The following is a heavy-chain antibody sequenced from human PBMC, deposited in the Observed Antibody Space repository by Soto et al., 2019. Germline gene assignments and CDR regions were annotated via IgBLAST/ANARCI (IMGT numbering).Heavy chain of an antibody. D-gene: IGHD1-20*01. CDR1: GGSVSSGSYY. V-gene: IGHV4-61*01. CDR2: IYYSGST. CDR3: ARDQGWYNDYHYGMDV. Sequence: SETLSLTCTVSGGSVSSGSYYWSWIRQPPGKGLEWIGYIYYSGSTNYNPSLKSRVTISVDTSKNQFSLKLSSVTAADTAVYYCARDQGWYNDYHYGMDVWGQGTTVTVSS. J-gene: IGHJ6*02.